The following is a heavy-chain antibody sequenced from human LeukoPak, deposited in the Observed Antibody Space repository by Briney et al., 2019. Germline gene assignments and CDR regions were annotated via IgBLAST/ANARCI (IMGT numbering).Heavy chain of an antibody. CDR1: GGSFSGYY. D-gene: IGHD3-3*01. Sequence: SETLSLTCAVYGGSFSGYYWSWIRQPPGEGLEWIGEINHSGSTNYNPSLKSRVTISVDTSKNQFSLKLSSVTAADTAVYYCAREHTDFWSGYWSGPEDYYYYMDVWGKGTTVTVSS. J-gene: IGHJ6*03. CDR3: AREHTDFWSGYWSGPEDYYYYMDV. V-gene: IGHV4-34*01. CDR2: INHSGST.